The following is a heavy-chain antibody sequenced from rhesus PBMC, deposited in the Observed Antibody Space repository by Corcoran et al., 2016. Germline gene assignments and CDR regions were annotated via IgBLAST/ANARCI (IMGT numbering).Heavy chain of an antibody. CDR3: TRHPYWYFDL. Sequence: QLQLQESGPGLVKSSETLSVTCAVSGGSVTGSFWSWIRQPPGQGLEWIGRITGSGGSTNYNPSLQSRVTLSVDTSKNQFSLKLTSVTAADTAVYYCTRHPYWYFDLWGPGTPITISS. CDR2: ITGSGGST. V-gene: IGHV4-169*01. J-gene: IGHJ2*01. CDR1: GGSVTGSF.